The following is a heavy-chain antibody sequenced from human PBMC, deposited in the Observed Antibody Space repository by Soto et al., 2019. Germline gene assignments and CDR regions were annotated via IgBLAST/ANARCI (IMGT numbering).Heavy chain of an antibody. Sequence: QVQLVESGGGVVQPGRSLRLSCAASGFTFSSYGMHWVRQAPGKGLEWVAVISYDGSNKYYADSVKGRFTISRDNSKNTLYLQMNSLRAEDTAVYYCAKTQRLFLWFGELLWDGMDVWGQGTTVTVSS. CDR2: ISYDGSNK. V-gene: IGHV3-30*18. J-gene: IGHJ6*02. CDR1: GFTFSSYG. CDR3: AKTQRLFLWFGELLWDGMDV. D-gene: IGHD3-10*01.